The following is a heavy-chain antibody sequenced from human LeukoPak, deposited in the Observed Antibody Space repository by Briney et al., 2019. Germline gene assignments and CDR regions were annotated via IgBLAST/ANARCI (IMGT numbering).Heavy chain of an antibody. CDR1: GYTFTGYY. Sequence: ASVKVSCKASGYTFTGYYMHWVRQAPGQGLEWMGWINPNSGGTNYAQKFQGRVTMTRDTSISTAYMELSSLRSEDTAVYYCATPGDYGDYGGIGGAFDIWGQGTMVTVSS. J-gene: IGHJ3*02. CDR2: INPNSGGT. CDR3: ATPGDYGDYGGIGGAFDI. V-gene: IGHV1-2*02. D-gene: IGHD4-17*01.